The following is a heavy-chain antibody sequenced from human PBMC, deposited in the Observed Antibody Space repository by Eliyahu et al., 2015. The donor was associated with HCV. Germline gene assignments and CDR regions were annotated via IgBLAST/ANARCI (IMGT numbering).Heavy chain of an antibody. V-gene: IGHV4-34*01. D-gene: IGHD6-19*01. CDR1: GGSFXGYY. J-gene: IGHJ4*02. CDR3: ASLSPGIPVAGTGGYFDY. Sequence: QVQLQQWGAGLLKPSETLSLTCAVYGGSFXGYYWSWIRQPPGKGLEWIGEINHSGSTNYNPPLKSRVTISVDTSKNQFSLKLSSVTAADTAVYYCASLSPGIPVAGTGGYFDYWGQGTLVTVSS. CDR2: INHSGST.